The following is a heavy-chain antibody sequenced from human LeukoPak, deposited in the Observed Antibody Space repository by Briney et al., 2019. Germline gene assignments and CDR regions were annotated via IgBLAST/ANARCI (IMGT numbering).Heavy chain of an antibody. J-gene: IGHJ6*03. CDR2: IIPIFGTA. D-gene: IGHD3-22*01. CDR1: GYTFTSYG. V-gene: IGHV1-69*05. CDR3: ARDRGWLFPTADYYYYMDV. Sequence: GASVKVSCKASGYTFTSYGISWVRQAPGQGLEWMGGIIPIFGTANYAQKFQGRVTITTDESTSTAYMELSSLRSEDTAVYYCARDRGWLFPTADYYYYMDVWGKGTTVTVSS.